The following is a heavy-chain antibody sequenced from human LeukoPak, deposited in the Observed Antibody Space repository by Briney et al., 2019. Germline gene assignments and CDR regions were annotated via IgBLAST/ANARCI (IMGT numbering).Heavy chain of an antibody. CDR2: ISRDESNK. Sequence: GGSLKLSCAASGFFVTTYGIHWVRQAPGKGLEWVAVISRDESNKYYGDSVKGRFTISRDNSKNTLYLHMNSLRAEDTAVYYCARVRYCSGGSCYFYNAMDVWGQGTTVTVSS. D-gene: IGHD2-15*01. CDR3: ARVRYCSGGSCYFYNAMDV. CDR1: GFFVTTYG. J-gene: IGHJ6*02. V-gene: IGHV3-30*03.